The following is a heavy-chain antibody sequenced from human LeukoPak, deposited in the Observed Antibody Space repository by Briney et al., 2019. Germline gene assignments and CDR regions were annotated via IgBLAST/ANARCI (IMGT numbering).Heavy chain of an antibody. J-gene: IGHJ4*02. CDR1: GFPFSSYG. V-gene: IGHV3-30*02. CDR3: AKGGITARRYFDY. D-gene: IGHD6-6*01. CDR2: IRYDGTNK. Sequence: GGSLRLSCAASGFPFSSYGMHWVRQAPGNGLEWVTFIRYDGTNKYYADSVKGRFTISRDNSKNTLYLQMNSLRAEDTAVYSCAKGGITARRYFDYSGQGTLVTVSS.